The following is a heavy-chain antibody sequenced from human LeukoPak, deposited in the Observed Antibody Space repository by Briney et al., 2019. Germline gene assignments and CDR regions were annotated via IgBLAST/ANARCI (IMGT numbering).Heavy chain of an antibody. CDR1: GFTFSSYG. V-gene: IGHV3-33*01. Sequence: PGGSLRLSCAASGFTFSSYGMHWVRQAPGKGLEWVAVIWYDGSNKYYADSVKGRFTISRDNSKNTLYLQMNSLRAEDTAVYYCARDLSMGYYYYGMDVWGQGTTVTVSS. D-gene: IGHD4/OR15-4a*01. CDR3: ARDLSMGYYYYGMDV. J-gene: IGHJ6*02. CDR2: IWYDGSNK.